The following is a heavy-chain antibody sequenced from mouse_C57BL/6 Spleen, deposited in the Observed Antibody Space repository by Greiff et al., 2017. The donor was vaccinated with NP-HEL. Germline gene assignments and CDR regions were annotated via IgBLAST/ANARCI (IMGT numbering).Heavy chain of an antibody. CDR2: IHPNSGST. CDR3: ARGGDSPLYFDY. CDR1: GYTFTSYW. Sequence: QVQLQQPGAELVKPGASVKLSCKASGYTFTSYWMHWVKQRPGQGLEWIGMIHPNSGSTNYNEKFKSKATLTVDKSSSTAYMQLSSLTSEDSAVYYCARGGDSPLYFDYWGQGTTLTVSS. J-gene: IGHJ2*01. V-gene: IGHV1-64*01.